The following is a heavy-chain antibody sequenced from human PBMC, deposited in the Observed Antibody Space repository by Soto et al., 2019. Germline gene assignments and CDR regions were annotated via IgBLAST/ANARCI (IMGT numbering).Heavy chain of an antibody. CDR1: GYSFTNYW. V-gene: IGHV5-51*01. J-gene: IGHJ6*02. CDR3: VREFGRITLVRGVICPSMDV. D-gene: IGHD3-10*01. Sequence: GESLKISCKCSGYSFTNYWIGWVRQMPGKGLEWMGIIYPGDSDTRYSPSFQGQVTISADKSISTAYLQWSSLKASDTAIYYCVREFGRITLVRGVICPSMDVWGQGTTVTVSS. CDR2: IYPGDSDT.